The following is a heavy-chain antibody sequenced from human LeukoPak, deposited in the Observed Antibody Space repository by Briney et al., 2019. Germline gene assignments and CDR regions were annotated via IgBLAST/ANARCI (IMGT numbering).Heavy chain of an antibody. J-gene: IGHJ3*02. D-gene: IGHD3-9*01. CDR1: GFTVISNY. Sequence: GGSLRLSCEASGFTVISNYMSWVRQAPGKGLEWVSVIYSGGNTYYADSVKGRFTISRDNSKNTLYLQMNSLRAEDTAVYYCAKDGGGLTGYWPDAFDIWGQGTMVTVSS. CDR2: IYSGGNT. CDR3: AKDGGGLTGYWPDAFDI. V-gene: IGHV3-66*02.